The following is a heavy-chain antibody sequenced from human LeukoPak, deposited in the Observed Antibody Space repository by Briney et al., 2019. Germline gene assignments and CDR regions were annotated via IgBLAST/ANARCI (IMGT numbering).Heavy chain of an antibody. Sequence: GESLKISCKGSGYSFTSYRISWVRQMPGKGLVWMGRIDPSDSYTNYSPSFQGHVTISADKSISTAYLQWSSLKASDTAMYYCASSSGDYGSGSYSRDAFDIWGQGTMVTVSS. CDR2: IDPSDSYT. CDR3: ASSSGDYGSGSYSRDAFDI. D-gene: IGHD3-10*01. V-gene: IGHV5-10-1*01. CDR1: GYSFTSYR. J-gene: IGHJ3*02.